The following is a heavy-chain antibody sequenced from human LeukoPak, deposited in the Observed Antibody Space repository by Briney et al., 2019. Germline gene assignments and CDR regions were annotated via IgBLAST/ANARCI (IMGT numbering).Heavy chain of an antibody. CDR1: GGSISSSSYY. J-gene: IGHJ4*02. D-gene: IGHD3-10*01. Sequence: TSETLSLTCTVSGGSISSSSYYWGWIRQPPGKGLEWIGSIYYSGSTYYNPSLKSRVTISVDTSKNQFSLKLSSVTAADTAVYYCARVGEELLWFGEWGQGTLVTVSS. CDR3: ARVGEELLWFGE. CDR2: IYYSGST. V-gene: IGHV4-39*07.